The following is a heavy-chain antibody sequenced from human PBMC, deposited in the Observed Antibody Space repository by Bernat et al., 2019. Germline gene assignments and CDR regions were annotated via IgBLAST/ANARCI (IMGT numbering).Heavy chain of an antibody. Sequence: QVQLVQSGAEVKKPGASVKVSCKASGYTFTSYDINWVRQATGQGLEWMGWMNPNSGNTGYAQKFQGRVTMTRNTSISTAYMELSSLRSEDAAMYYCSRTPRLIFGGDFWGQGTLVTVSS. V-gene: IGHV1-8*01. J-gene: IGHJ4*02. CDR2: MNPNSGNT. CDR3: SRTPRLIFGGDF. CDR1: GYTFTSYD. D-gene: IGHD3-3*02.